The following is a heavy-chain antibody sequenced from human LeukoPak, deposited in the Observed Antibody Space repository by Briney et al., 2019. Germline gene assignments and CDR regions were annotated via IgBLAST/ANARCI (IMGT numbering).Heavy chain of an antibody. Sequence: ASVKVSCKASGGTFSSYAISWVRQAPGQGLEWMGGIIPIFGTANYAQKFQGRVTITADESTSTAYMELSSLRSEDTAVYYCARGGRAPPIAARSYYYYYMDAWGKGTTVTVSS. J-gene: IGHJ6*03. CDR1: GGTFSSYA. CDR3: ARGGRAPPIAARSYYYYYMDA. D-gene: IGHD6-6*01. V-gene: IGHV1-69*13. CDR2: IIPIFGTA.